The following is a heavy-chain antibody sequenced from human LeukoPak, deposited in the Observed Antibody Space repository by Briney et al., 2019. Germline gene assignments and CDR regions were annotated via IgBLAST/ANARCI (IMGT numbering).Heavy chain of an antibody. CDR3: AVRIASAPFDY. J-gene: IGHJ4*02. CDR1: GFTFSSYE. CDR2: IDNSGSTI. V-gene: IGHV3-48*03. D-gene: IGHD6-13*01. Sequence: GGSLRLCCVASGFTFSSYEMHWVRQAPGKGLEWVSHIDNSGSTIHYADSVKGRFTISRDNAKNSLYLQMNSLRAEDTAVYYCAVRIASAPFDYWGQGTLVTVSS.